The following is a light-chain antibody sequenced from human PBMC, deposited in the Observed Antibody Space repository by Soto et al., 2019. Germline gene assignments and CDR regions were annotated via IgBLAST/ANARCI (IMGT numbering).Light chain of an antibody. J-gene: IGKJ1*01. CDR1: QTITHY. V-gene: IGKV1-39*01. CDR3: QQSYVLPRT. CDR2: DAS. Sequence: DIHMSQSPSFLSASVGASVTITCRANQTITHYLNWYQHKPGRAPDLLIYDASSLQSGVPSRFSGRGSGTDFRLTISSLQIADFATYSCQQSYVLPRTFGQGNKVEI.